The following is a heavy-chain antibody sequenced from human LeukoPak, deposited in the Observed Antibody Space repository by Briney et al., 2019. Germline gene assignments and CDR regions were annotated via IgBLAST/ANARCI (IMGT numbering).Heavy chain of an antibody. CDR1: GFTFSSYW. CDR3: AKVAASGISPTDY. V-gene: IGHV3-7*01. Sequence: GGSLRLSYAASGFTFSSYWMSWVRQAPGKGLEWVANIKQDGSEKYYVDSVKGRSTVSRDNAKNSLYLQMNSLRVEDTAMYYCAKVAASGISPTDYWGQGTLVTVSS. CDR2: IKQDGSEK. D-gene: IGHD6-13*01. J-gene: IGHJ4*02.